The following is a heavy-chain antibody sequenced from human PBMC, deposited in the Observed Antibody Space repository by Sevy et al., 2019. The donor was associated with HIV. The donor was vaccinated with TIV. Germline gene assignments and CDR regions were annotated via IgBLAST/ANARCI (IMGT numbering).Heavy chain of an antibody. Sequence: GGCLRLSCAASGFTFSKYSMSWVRQPPGKGLEWVSTLSFGCGQINYADSVKGRFTISRDNSKSSVYLQMNNLRPEDTAVYYCAREGCTKPHDYWGQGILVTVSS. CDR3: AREGCTKPHDY. D-gene: IGHD2-8*01. CDR2: LSFGCGQI. CDR1: GFTFSKYS. J-gene: IGHJ4*02. V-gene: IGHV3-23*01.